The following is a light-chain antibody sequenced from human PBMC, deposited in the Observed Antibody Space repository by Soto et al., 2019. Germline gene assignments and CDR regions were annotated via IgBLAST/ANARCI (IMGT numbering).Light chain of an antibody. CDR2: DVS. CDR1: SSDVGGYNY. V-gene: IGLV2-14*01. CDR3: SSYTSSSTAV. Sequence: QPASVSGSPGQSITISCTGTSSDVGGYNYVSWYQQHPGKAPKLMIYDVSNRPSGVSNRFSGSKSGNTASLTISGLQAEDEADYYCSSYTSSSTAVFGGGTQLTVL. J-gene: IGLJ7*01.